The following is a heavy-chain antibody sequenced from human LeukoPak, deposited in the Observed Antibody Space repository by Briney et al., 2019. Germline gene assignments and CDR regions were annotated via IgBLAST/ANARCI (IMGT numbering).Heavy chain of an antibody. CDR3: ARVYNGDYENYFDY. D-gene: IGHD4-17*01. CDR1: GGSISSYY. V-gene: IGHV4-59*12. Sequence: SETLSLTCTVSGGSISSYYWSWIRQPPGKGLEWIGYIYYSGSTNYNPSLKSRVTISVDKSKNQFSLKLSSVTAADTAVYYCARVYNGDYENYFDYWGQGTLVTVSS. J-gene: IGHJ4*02. CDR2: IYYSGST.